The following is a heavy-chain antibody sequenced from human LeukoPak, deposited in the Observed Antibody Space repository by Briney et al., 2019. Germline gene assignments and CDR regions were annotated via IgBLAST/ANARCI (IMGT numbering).Heavy chain of an antibody. V-gene: IGHV3-66*02. CDR1: GFTVSSNY. CDR2: IYSGGST. CDR3: ARSSRDVDAFDI. D-gene: IGHD5-24*01. J-gene: IGHJ3*02. Sequence: GGSLRLSCAASGFTVSSNYMNWVRQAPGMGLEWVSVIYSGGSTYYADSVKGRFTISRDNSKNTLYVQMNSLRAEDTAVYYCARSSRDVDAFDIWGQGTMVTVSS.